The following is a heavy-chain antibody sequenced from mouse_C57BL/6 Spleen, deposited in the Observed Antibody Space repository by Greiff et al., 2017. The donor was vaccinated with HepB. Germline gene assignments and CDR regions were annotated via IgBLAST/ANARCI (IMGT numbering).Heavy chain of an antibody. J-gene: IGHJ3*01. CDR1: GFTFSSYA. CDR3: TREGYDYAWFAY. V-gene: IGHV5-9-1*02. Sequence: EVMLVESGEGLVKPGGSLKLSCAASGFTFSSYAMSWVRQTPEKRLEWVAYISSGGDYIYYADTVKGRFTISRDNARNTLYLQMSSLKSEDTAMYYCTREGYDYAWFAYWGQGTLVTVSA. D-gene: IGHD2-4*01. CDR2: ISSGGDYI.